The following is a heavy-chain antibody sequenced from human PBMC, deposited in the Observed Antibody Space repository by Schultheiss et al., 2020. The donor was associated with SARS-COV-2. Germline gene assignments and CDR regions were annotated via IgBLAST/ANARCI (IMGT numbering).Heavy chain of an antibody. D-gene: IGHD2-2*02. CDR3: ARRYQLLYGGLNWFDP. V-gene: IGHV4-59*12. Sequence: SETLSLTCAVYGGSFSGYYWSWIRQPPGKGLEWIGYIYYSGSTNYNPSLKSRVTISVDTSKNQFSLKLSSVTAADTAVYYCARRYQLLYGGLNWFDPWGQGTLVTVSS. J-gene: IGHJ5*02. CDR2: IYYSGST. CDR1: GGSFSGYY.